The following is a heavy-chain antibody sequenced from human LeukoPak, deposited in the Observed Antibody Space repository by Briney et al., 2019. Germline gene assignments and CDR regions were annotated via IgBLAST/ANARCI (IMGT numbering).Heavy chain of an antibody. V-gene: IGHV4-61*03. CDR2: IYYSGST. CDR3: ARTPPYSGYPAYFDS. J-gene: IGHJ4*02. CDR1: GGSISSGGYY. Sequence: SETLSLTCTVSGGSISSGGYYWSWIRQPPGKGLEWIGSIYYSGSTNYNPSLKSRLTISIDTSKIRFSLKLSSVTAADTAVYHCARTPPYSGYPAYFDSWGQGTLVTVSS. D-gene: IGHD5-12*01.